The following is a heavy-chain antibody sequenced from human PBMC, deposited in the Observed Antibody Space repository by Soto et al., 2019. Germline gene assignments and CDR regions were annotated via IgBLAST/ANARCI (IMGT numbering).Heavy chain of an antibody. V-gene: IGHV1-69*12. CDR1: GGTFSSYA. J-gene: IGHJ5*02. CDR3: ARDRGPSSGYYPYWFDP. D-gene: IGHD3-22*01. CDR2: IIPIFGTA. Sequence: QVQLVQSGAEVKKPGSSVKVSCKASGGTFSSYAITWVRQAPGQGLEWMGGIIPIFGTANYAQKFQARVTITADESTSTAYMGLSSLRSEDTDVYYCARDRGPSSGYYPYWFDPWGQGTLVTVSS.